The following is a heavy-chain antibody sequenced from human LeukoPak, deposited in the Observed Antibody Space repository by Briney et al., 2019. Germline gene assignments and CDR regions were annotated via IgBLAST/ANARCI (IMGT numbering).Heavy chain of an antibody. V-gene: IGHV4-59*01. Sequence: SETLSLTCTVSGGSISSYYWSWIRQPPGKGLEWIGYIYYSGSTNYNPSLKSRVTISVDTSKNQFSLKLSSVTAADTAVYYPARSKIRWVFGVVIKGPPFDYWGPGTLVT. J-gene: IGHJ4*01. CDR3: ARSKIRWVFGVVIKGPPFDY. CDR1: GGSISSYY. CDR2: IYYSGST. D-gene: IGHD3-3*01.